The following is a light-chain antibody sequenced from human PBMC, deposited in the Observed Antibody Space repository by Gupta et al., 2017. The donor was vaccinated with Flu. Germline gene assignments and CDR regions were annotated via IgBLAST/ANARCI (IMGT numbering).Light chain of an antibody. CDR2: LGS. CDR3: RQALQAPKT. Sequence: DFFLTQSPLSLPVTPGEPASISCRSSGGLLHSNGNNYLDWYLLKPGQSPQLLIYLGSNRASGVPHRFSDSGSGTEFSLLISIVEAEYVGIYYCRQALQAPKTFGQGTRLEIK. CDR1: GGLLHSNGNNY. V-gene: IGKV2-28*01. J-gene: IGKJ5*01.